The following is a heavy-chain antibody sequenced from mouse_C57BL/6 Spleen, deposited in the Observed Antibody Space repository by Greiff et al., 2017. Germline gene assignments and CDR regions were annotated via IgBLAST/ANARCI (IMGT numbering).Heavy chain of an antibody. V-gene: IGHV1-15*01. CDR2: IDPETGGT. Sequence: VQRVESGAELVRPGASVTLSCKASGYTFTDYEMHWVKQTPVHGLEWIGAIDPETGGTAYNQKFKGKAILTADKSSSTAYMELRSLTSEDSAVYYCTRSGATTVGYYAMDYWGQGTSVTVSS. D-gene: IGHD1-1*01. CDR1: GYTFTDYE. J-gene: IGHJ4*01. CDR3: TRSGATTVGYYAMDY.